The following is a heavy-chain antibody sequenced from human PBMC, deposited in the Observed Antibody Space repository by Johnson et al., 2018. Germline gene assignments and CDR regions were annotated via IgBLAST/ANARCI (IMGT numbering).Heavy chain of an antibody. CDR3: AKDRRDIVVVPAAYYYYYGMDV. Sequence: EVQLVESGGGLVQPGGSLRLSCAASGFTFSSYAMHWVRQAPGKGLEYVSAISSNGGSTYYANSVKGRFTISRDNSKNTLYLQMNSLRAEDTAVYYCAKDRRDIVVVPAAYYYYYGMDVWGQGTTVTVSS. J-gene: IGHJ6*02. V-gene: IGHV3-64*01. CDR1: GFTFSSYA. D-gene: IGHD2-2*01. CDR2: ISSNGGST.